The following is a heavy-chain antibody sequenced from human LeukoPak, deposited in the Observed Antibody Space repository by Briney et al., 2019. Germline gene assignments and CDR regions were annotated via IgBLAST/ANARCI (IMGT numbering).Heavy chain of an antibody. J-gene: IGHJ4*02. CDR1: GDSLSSNSAA. CDR2: TYFRAKWYS. CDR3: ARGRSGSTVAVWGE. V-gene: IGHV6-1*01. Sequence: SQTPSHTCANPGDSLSSNSAAWDWIRQSPSRGLKCQGWTYFRAKWYSDYALSAKRRIIIKPERTKNQFNLQVSYVTPQDTAVYYCARGRSGSTVAVWGEWGQGTLVTVSS. D-gene: IGHD6-19*01.